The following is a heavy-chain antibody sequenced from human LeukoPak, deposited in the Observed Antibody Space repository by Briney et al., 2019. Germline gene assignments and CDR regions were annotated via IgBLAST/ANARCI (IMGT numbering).Heavy chain of an antibody. Sequence: GASVKVSCKASGYTFTSYDINWVRQATGQGLEWMGWMNPNSGNTGYAQKFQGRVTITRNTSISTAYLQWSSLKASDTAMYYCARLPDSSSPGDYWGQGTLVTVSS. J-gene: IGHJ4*02. CDR1: GYTFTSYD. D-gene: IGHD6-6*01. CDR2: MNPNSGNT. CDR3: ARLPDSSSPGDY. V-gene: IGHV1-8*01.